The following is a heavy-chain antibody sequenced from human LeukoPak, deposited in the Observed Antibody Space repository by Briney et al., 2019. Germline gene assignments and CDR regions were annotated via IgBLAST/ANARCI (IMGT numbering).Heavy chain of an antibody. CDR3: ARVTIFGVVATFDY. V-gene: IGHV3-66*01. D-gene: IGHD3-3*01. J-gene: IGHJ4*02. CDR1: GFTVSNKY. Sequence: GGSLRLSCAASGFTVSNKYMTWVRQAPGKGLECVSIIYSGGSTYYADSVKGSFTISRDNSKNTLYLQMNSLRAEDTAVYHCARVTIFGVVATFDYWGQGTLVTVSS. CDR2: IYSGGST.